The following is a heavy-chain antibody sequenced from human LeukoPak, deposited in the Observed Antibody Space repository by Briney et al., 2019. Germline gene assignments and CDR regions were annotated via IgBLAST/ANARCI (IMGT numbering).Heavy chain of an antibody. D-gene: IGHD6-19*01. CDR2: IYYSGST. CDR3: ARHSIVGQWLVPFDY. CDR1: GGSISSYY. J-gene: IGHJ4*02. V-gene: IGHV4-59*08. Sequence: PSETLSLTCTVSGGSISSYYWSWIRHPPGKGLEWIGYIYYSGSTNYNPPLKSRVTISVDTSKNQSSLKLSSVTAADTAVYYCARHSIVGQWLVPFDYWGQGTLVTVSS.